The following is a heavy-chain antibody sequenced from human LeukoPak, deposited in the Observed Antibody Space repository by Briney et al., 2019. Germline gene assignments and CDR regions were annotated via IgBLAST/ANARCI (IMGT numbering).Heavy chain of an antibody. Sequence: GESLKISCKGSGYSFTSYWIGWVRQMPGKGLEWMGIIYPGDSDTRYSPSFQGQVTISADKSISTAYLQWSSLKASDTAMYYCARLSCSGGSCYSGFAFDIWGQGTMVTVSS. V-gene: IGHV5-51*01. CDR2: IYPGDSDT. D-gene: IGHD2-15*01. CDR3: ARLSCSGGSCYSGFAFDI. J-gene: IGHJ3*02. CDR1: GYSFTSYW.